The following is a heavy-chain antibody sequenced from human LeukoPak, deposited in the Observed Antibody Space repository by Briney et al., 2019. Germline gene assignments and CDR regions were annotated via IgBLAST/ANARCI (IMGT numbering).Heavy chain of an antibody. CDR2: INPSGGST. V-gene: IGHV1-46*01. CDR1: GYTFTSYY. Sequence: ASVKVSCKASGYTFTSYYMHWVRQAPGQGLEWMGIINPSGGSTSYAQKFQGRVTMARDTSTSTVYMELSSLRSEDTAVYYCARLSTNRYGFDYWGQGTLVTVSS. CDR3: ARLSTNRYGFDY. J-gene: IGHJ4*02. D-gene: IGHD4-17*01.